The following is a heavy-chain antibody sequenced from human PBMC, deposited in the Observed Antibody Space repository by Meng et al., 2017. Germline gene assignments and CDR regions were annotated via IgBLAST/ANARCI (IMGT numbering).Heavy chain of an antibody. CDR2: ISAYNGNT. V-gene: IGHV1-18*01. CDR3: ARVGYCSSTSCHQIDY. CDR1: GYTFTSYG. J-gene: IGHJ4*02. Sequence: KIPGAAVKVSCKASGYTFTSYGISWVRQAPGQGLEWMGWISAYNGNTNYAQKLQGRVTMTTDTSTSTAYMELRSLRSDDTAVYYCARVGYCSSTSCHQIDYWGQGTLVTVSS. D-gene: IGHD2-2*01.